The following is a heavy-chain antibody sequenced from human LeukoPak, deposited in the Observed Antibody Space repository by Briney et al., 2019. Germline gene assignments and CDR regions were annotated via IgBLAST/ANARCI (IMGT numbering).Heavy chain of an antibody. D-gene: IGHD6-25*01. CDR2: TKTKADSYIT. CDR1: GFTFSSYS. Sequence: GGSLRLSCAASGFTFSSYSMNWVRQAPGKGLEWVGRTKTKADSYITEYAASVKGRFTISRDDSKNSLYLQMNSLKTEDTAVYYCAKDSSDWTFDYWGQGTLVTVSS. J-gene: IGHJ4*02. CDR3: AKDSSDWTFDY. V-gene: IGHV3-72*01.